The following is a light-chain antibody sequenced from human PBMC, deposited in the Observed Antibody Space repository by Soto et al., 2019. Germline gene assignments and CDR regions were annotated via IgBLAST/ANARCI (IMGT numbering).Light chain of an antibody. J-gene: IGLJ3*02. Sequence: QSGLTQPASVSGSPGQSITISCTGTSSDVGSYNLVSWYQQHPGKAPKLMIYDVTKRPSGFSNRFSGSKSGNTASLTISGLQTGDEADYYCEAWDSSLSAGVFGGGTKLTVL. CDR1: SSDVGSYNL. CDR2: DVT. CDR3: EAWDSSLSAGV. V-gene: IGLV2-23*02.